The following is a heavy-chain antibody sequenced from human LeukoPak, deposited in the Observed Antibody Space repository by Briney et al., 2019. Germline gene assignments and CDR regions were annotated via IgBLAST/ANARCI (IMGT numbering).Heavy chain of an antibody. D-gene: IGHD3-22*01. Sequence: GGSLRLSCAASGFTFSSYGMHWVRQAPGKGLEWVAVIWYDGSNKYYADSVKGRFTISRDNSKSTLYLQMNSLRAEDTAVYYCAREGNYYDSSGYYHDAFDIWGQGTMVTVSS. CDR3: AREGNYYDSSGYYHDAFDI. J-gene: IGHJ3*02. CDR2: IWYDGSNK. CDR1: GFTFSSYG. V-gene: IGHV3-33*01.